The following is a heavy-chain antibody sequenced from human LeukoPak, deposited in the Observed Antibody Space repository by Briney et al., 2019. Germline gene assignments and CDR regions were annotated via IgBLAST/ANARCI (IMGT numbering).Heavy chain of an antibody. CDR1: GYTFTSYD. Sequence: ASVKVSCKASGYTFTSYDINWVRQATGQGLEWMGWMNPNSGNTGYAQKFQGRVTMTRNTSISTAYMELSSLRSEDTAVYYCARGNILYYYMDVWGKGTTVTISS. CDR2: MNPNSGNT. V-gene: IGHV1-8*01. CDR3: ARGNILYYYMDV. J-gene: IGHJ6*03.